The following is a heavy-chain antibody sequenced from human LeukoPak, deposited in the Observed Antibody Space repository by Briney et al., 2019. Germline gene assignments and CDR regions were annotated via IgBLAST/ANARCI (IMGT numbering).Heavy chain of an antibody. CDR2: ISGSGGST. CDR1: EFSVGSNY. J-gene: IGHJ6*03. V-gene: IGHV3-23*01. CDR3: AKRPDYYYYYMDV. D-gene: IGHD1-14*01. Sequence: GGSLRLSCAASEFSVGSNYMTWVRQAPGKGLEWVSAISGSGGSTYYADSVKGRFTISRDNSKNTLYLQMNSLRAEDTAVYYCAKRPDYYYYYMDVWGKGTTVTVSS.